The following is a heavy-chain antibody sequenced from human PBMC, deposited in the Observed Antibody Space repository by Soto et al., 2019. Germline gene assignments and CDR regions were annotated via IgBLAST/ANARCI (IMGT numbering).Heavy chain of an antibody. CDR3: ARDGGCYALAY. J-gene: IGHJ4*02. D-gene: IGHD1-26*01. Sequence: QVQLGQSGAEVKKPGASVKVSCKASGYTFTSYGIRWVRQAPGLGLEWMGWICAKNGNTNYAQKLQRRVTRTTDTSTRTAYTDRRSLGSDYRAVYYSARDGGCYALAYWGQVTLVTVSS. V-gene: IGHV1-18*01. CDR1: GYTFTSYG. CDR2: ICAKNGNT.